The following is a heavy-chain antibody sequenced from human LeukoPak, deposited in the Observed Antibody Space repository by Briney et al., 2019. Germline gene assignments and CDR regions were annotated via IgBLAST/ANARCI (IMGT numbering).Heavy chain of an antibody. D-gene: IGHD6-6*01. J-gene: IGHJ4*02. Sequence: GGSLRLSCAASGFTFSSYGMHWVRQAPGKGLEWVAVIWYDGSNKYYADSVKGRFTISRDNSKNTLYLQMNSLRAEDTAVYYCAKADTPSSSVVAGYWGQGTLVTVSS. CDR2: IWYDGSNK. CDR1: GFTFSSYG. CDR3: AKADTPSSSVVAGY. V-gene: IGHV3-30*02.